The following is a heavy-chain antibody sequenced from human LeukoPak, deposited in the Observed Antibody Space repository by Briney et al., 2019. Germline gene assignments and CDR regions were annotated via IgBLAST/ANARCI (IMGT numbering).Heavy chain of an antibody. Sequence: ASVKVSCKASGYTFTGYYMHWVRQAPGQELEWMGWINPNSGGTNYAQKFQGKVTMTRDTSISTAYMELSRLRSDDTAVYYCAREILYGLVLGNFDYWGQGTLVTVSS. D-gene: IGHD6-19*01. V-gene: IGHV1-2*02. CDR1: GYTFTGYY. CDR2: INPNSGGT. CDR3: AREILYGLVLGNFDY. J-gene: IGHJ4*02.